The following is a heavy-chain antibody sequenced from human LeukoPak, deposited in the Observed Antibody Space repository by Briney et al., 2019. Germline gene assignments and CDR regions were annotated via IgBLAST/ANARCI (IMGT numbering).Heavy chain of an antibody. CDR3: ARRSPDTAMVLEDY. CDR2: IYYSGST. V-gene: IGHV4-39*01. CDR1: GGSISSSSYY. J-gene: IGHJ4*02. D-gene: IGHD5-18*01. Sequence: PSETLSLTCTVSGGSISSSSYYWGWIRQPPGKGLEWIGSIYYSGSTYYNPSLKSRVTISVDTSKHQFSLKPSSVAAADTAVYYCARRSPDTAMVLEDYWGQGTLVTVSS.